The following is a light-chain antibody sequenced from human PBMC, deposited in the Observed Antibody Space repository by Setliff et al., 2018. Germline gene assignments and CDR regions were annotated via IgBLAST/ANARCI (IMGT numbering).Light chain of an antibody. J-gene: IGLJ1*01. CDR3: SSYTSSSTPYV. V-gene: IGLV2-8*01. CDR1: SSDVGGYNY. CDR2: EVS. Sequence: QSALTQPPSASGSPGQSVTISCTGTSSDVGGYNYVSWYQQHPGKAPKLMIYEVSKRPSGVPDRFSGPKSGNTASLTISGLQAEDEADYYCSSYTSSSTPYVFGTGTKVTV.